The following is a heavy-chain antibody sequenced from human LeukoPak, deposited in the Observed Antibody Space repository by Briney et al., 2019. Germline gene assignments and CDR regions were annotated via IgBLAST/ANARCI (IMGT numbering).Heavy chain of an antibody. Sequence: GGSLRLSCAASVFTFSSYWMHWVRQAPGKGLVWVSRINSDGSSTSYADSVKGRFTISRDNAKNTLYLQMNSLRAEDTAVYYCASNPPSSSWFYWAQGTLVTVSS. CDR3: ASNPPSSSWFY. CDR2: INSDGSST. D-gene: IGHD6-13*01. CDR1: VFTFSSYW. J-gene: IGHJ4*02. V-gene: IGHV3-74*01.